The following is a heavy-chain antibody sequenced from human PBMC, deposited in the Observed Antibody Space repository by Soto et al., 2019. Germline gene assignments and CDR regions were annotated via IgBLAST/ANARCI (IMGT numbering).Heavy chain of an antibody. CDR1: GFTFSGSA. CDR3: TESIVGATTDYYGMDV. Sequence: GGSLRLSCAASGFTFSGSAMHWVRQASGKGLEWVGRIRSKANSYATAYAASVKGRFTISRNDSKNTAYLQMNSLKTEYTAVYYCTESIVGATTDYYGMDVWGQGTTVTVSS. J-gene: IGHJ6*02. CDR2: IRSKANSYAT. D-gene: IGHD1-26*01. V-gene: IGHV3-73*01.